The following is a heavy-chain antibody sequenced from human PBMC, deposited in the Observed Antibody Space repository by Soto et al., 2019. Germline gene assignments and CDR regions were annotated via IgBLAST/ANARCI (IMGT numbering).Heavy chain of an antibody. CDR1: GFTFSDYY. Sequence: QVQLVESGGGLVKPRGSLRLSCAASGFTFSDYYMSWIRQAPGKGLEWVSYISSSGRHMFYADSVKGQFTISRDNAKNSLYLQMKSLRAEDTAVYYCARVYCSTTSCYGDVWGQGTTVTVSS. CDR2: ISSSGRHM. CDR3: ARVYCSTTSCYGDV. V-gene: IGHV3-11*01. J-gene: IGHJ6*02. D-gene: IGHD2-2*01.